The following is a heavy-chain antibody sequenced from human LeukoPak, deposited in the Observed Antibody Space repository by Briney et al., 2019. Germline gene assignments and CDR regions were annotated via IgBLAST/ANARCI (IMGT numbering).Heavy chain of an antibody. J-gene: IGHJ4*02. CDR3: AKGHGYTSGQNFDY. Sequence: GGSLRLSCAASGFTFRSYAMSWVRQAPGKGLEWVSAIAGSGGSTYYIDSVKGRFTISRDNSRNTLCLEMNSLRAEDTAVYYCAKGHGYTSGQNFDYWGQGTLVTVSS. V-gene: IGHV3-23*01. CDR1: GFTFRSYA. D-gene: IGHD6-19*01. CDR2: IAGSGGST.